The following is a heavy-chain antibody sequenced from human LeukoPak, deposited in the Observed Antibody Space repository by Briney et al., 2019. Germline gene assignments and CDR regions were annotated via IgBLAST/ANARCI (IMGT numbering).Heavy chain of an antibody. Sequence: SVKVSCKASGGTFSSYTISWVRQAPGQGLEWMGRIIPILGIANYAQKFQGRVTITADKSTSTAYMELSSLRSKDTAVYYCATRYSSGWYYFDYWGQGTLVTVSS. D-gene: IGHD6-19*01. CDR3: ATRYSSGWYYFDY. V-gene: IGHV1-69*02. CDR2: IIPILGIA. J-gene: IGHJ4*02. CDR1: GGTFSSYT.